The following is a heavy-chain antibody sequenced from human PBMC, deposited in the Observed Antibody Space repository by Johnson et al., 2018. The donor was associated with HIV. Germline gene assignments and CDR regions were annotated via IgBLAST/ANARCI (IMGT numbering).Heavy chain of an antibody. J-gene: IGHJ3*02. Sequence: VQLVESGGGLVQPGGSLRLSCAASGFTFSSYWMSWVRQAPGKGLEWVANIKQDGSEKYYVDSVKGRFTISRDNAKNSLYLQMNSLRAEDTAVYYCARFLLLPNCCNWGFDIWGQGTMVTVAS. CDR1: GFTFSSYW. CDR3: ARFLLLPNCCNWGFDI. CDR2: IKQDGSEK. V-gene: IGHV3-7*01. D-gene: IGHD5-24*01.